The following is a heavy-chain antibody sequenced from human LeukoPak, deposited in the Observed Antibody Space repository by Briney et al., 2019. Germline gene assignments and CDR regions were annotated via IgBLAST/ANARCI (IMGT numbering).Heavy chain of an antibody. J-gene: IGHJ6*02. CDR2: IIPISGTA. D-gene: IGHD2-15*01. Sequence: GASVKVSCKASGGTFSSYAISWVRQAPGQGLEWMGGIIPISGTANYAQKFQGRVTITADESTSTAYMELSSLRSEDTAVYYCASTHLVYCSGGSCLVAAYYYYGMDVWGQGTTVTVSS. V-gene: IGHV1-69*13. CDR3: ASTHLVYCSGGSCLVAAYYYYGMDV. CDR1: GGTFSSYA.